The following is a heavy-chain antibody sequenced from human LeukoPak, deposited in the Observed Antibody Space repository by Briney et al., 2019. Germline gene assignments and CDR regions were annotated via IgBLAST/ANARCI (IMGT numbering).Heavy chain of an antibody. Sequence: PSETLSLTCTVSGGSISSYYWSWIRQAPGKGLEWIGYIYYSGSTNYNPSLKSRVTISVDTSKNQFSLKLSSVTAADTAVYYCARYSDYGGDNWFDPWGQGTLVTVSS. D-gene: IGHD4-23*01. CDR3: ARYSDYGGDNWFDP. J-gene: IGHJ5*02. CDR2: IYYSGST. V-gene: IGHV4-59*01. CDR1: GGSISSYY.